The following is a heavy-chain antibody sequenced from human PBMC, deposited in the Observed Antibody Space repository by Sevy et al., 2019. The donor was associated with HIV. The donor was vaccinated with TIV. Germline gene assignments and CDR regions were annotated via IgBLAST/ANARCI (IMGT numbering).Heavy chain of an antibody. CDR1: GYTFNTYR. D-gene: IGHD2-15*01. Sequence: ASVKVSCKVSGYTFNTYRIHWVRQAPGQGLEWMGWISSHNGDTNYAQRLQGRVTMLTDTSSSTAYMELKSLRSDDTAVYYCARAYCSGGRCYSLASWGQGTLVNVSS. J-gene: IGHJ5*02. CDR3: ARAYCSGGRCYSLAS. CDR2: ISSHNGDT. V-gene: IGHV1-18*01.